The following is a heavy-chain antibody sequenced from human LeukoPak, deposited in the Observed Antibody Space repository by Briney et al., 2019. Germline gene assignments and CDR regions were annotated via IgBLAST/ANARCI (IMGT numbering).Heavy chain of an antibody. CDR3: ARDSPNSTEGGFDY. CDR1: GFTFSDYY. D-gene: IGHD4-17*01. V-gene: IGHV3-11*01. J-gene: IGHJ4*02. CDR2: ISSSGSTI. Sequence: NTGGSLRLSCAASGFTFSDYYMSWIRQASGKGLEWVSYISSSGSTIYYADSVKGRFTISRDNAKNSLYLQMNSLRAEDTAVYYCARDSPNSTEGGFDYWGQGTLVTVSS.